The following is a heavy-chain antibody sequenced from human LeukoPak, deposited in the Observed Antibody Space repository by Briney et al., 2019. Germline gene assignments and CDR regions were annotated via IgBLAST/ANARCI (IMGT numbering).Heavy chain of an antibody. Sequence: RASVKVSCKASGYTFTSYDINWVRQATGQGLEWMGWMNHNSGNTGYAQKFQGRVTMTRNTSISTAYMELSSLRSEDTAVYYCASQYGSSWFQSYYYGMDVWGQGTTVTVSS. CDR2: MNHNSGNT. CDR3: ASQYGSSWFQSYYYGMDV. V-gene: IGHV1-8*01. CDR1: GYTFTSYD. D-gene: IGHD6-13*01. J-gene: IGHJ6*02.